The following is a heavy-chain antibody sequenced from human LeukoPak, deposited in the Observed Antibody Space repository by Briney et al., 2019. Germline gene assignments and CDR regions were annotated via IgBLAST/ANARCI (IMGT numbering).Heavy chain of an antibody. CDR1: GGSLSGYY. D-gene: IGHD2/OR15-2a*01. CDR3: ATQYYHINV. J-gene: IGHJ6*04. CDR2: IHAGGNT. V-gene: IGHV4-34*11. Sequence: PSETLSLTCAVYGGSLSGYYWSWIRQSPGKGLEWIGYIHAGGNTNYNPALNSRATFSIATSRTQFSLRLTSVSAADTAIYYCATQYYHINVWGKGTSVTVSS.